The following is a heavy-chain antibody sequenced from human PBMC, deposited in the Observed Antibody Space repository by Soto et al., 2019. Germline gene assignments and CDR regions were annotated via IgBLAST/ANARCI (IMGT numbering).Heavy chain of an antibody. Sequence: QVQLVESGGGEVQPGRSLRLSCAASGFTFSSYGLHWVRQAPGRGQEWVAVISYDGSNKYYADYVKGRFTNSRDNSKNTLYLQMNSLIAEDTAVYYCAKGASSSWYGPTYYYYYNTYVWGKGTTVTVSS. CDR2: ISYDGSNK. J-gene: IGHJ6*03. V-gene: IGHV3-30*18. CDR3: AKGASSSWYGPTYYYYYNTYV. D-gene: IGHD6-13*01. CDR1: GFTFSSYG.